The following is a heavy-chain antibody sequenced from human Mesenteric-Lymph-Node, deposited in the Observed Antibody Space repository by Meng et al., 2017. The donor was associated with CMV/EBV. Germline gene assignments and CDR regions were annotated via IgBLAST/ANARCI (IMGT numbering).Heavy chain of an antibody. D-gene: IGHD1/OR15-1a*01. CDR2: ITPMFGIS. CDR1: GGSFSNSA. CDR3: ATGQQVHSGYFDY. J-gene: IGHJ4*02. V-gene: IGHV1-69*15. Sequence: KASGGSFSNSALRWVRQAPGQGPEWMGMITPMFGISNYAQKFQGRVTITADEATTTAYMELNSLRSEDTAVYYCATGQQVHSGYFDYWGQGTLVTVSS.